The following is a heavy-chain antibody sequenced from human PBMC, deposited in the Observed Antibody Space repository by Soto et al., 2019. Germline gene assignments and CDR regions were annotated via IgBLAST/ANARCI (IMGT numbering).Heavy chain of an antibody. CDR1: GGSISSSSYY. J-gene: IGHJ4*02. CDR3: ARHGGYNYDGVDY. Sequence: TSETLSLTCTVSGGSISSSSYYWGWIRQPPGKGLEWIGSIYYSGSTYYNPSLKSRVTISVDTSKNQFSLKLSSVTAADTAVYYCARHGGYNYDGVDYWGQGTLVTAPQ. V-gene: IGHV4-39*01. CDR2: IYYSGST. D-gene: IGHD5-12*01.